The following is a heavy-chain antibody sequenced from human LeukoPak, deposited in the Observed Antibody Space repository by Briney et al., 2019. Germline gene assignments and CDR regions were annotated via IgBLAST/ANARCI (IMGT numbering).Heavy chain of an antibody. CDR3: ANTYYEFWSGSF. CDR1: GYTFSNYG. Sequence: PGRSLRLSCVAPGYTFSNYGIHWVRQAPGKGLEWVTVISYDESKKYYADSVRGRFTISRDNSKNTVYLQMNSLRTEDTAVYYCANTYYEFWSGSFWGQGTLVTVSS. V-gene: IGHV3-30-3*01. D-gene: IGHD3-3*01. J-gene: IGHJ4*02. CDR2: ISYDESKK.